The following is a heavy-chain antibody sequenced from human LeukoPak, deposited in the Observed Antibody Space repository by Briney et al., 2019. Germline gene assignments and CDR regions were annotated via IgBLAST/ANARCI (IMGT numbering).Heavy chain of an antibody. CDR3: ARDGGVSSVAFWSDF. V-gene: IGHV3-21*01. CDR2: ISSSSSYI. D-gene: IGHD3-3*01. J-gene: IGHJ4*02. Sequence: GSLRLSCAASGFTFSSYSMNWVRQAPGKGLEWVSSISSSSSYIYYADSVKGRFTISRDNAKNSLYLQMNSLRAEDTAVYYCARDGGVSSVAFWSDFWGQGTLVTVSS. CDR1: GFTFSSYS.